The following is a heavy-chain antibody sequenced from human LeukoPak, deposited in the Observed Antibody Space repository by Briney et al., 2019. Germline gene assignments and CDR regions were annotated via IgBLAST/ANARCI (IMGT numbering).Heavy chain of an antibody. Sequence: SETLSLTCTVSGGSISSYYWSWIRQPPGKGLEWIGYIYYSGSTNYNPSLKSRVTISVDTSKNQFSLKLSSVTAADTAVYYCARRDSSGLVYWGQGTVVTVSS. CDR1: GGSISSYY. CDR3: ARRDSSGLVY. D-gene: IGHD6-19*01. CDR2: IYYSGST. J-gene: IGHJ4*02. V-gene: IGHV4-59*12.